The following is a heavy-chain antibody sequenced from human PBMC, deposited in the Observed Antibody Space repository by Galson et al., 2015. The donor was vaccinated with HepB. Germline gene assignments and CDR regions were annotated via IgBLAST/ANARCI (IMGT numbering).Heavy chain of an antibody. CDR2: TYYRSKWYN. CDR1: GDSVSSNSVT. V-gene: IGHV6-1*01. J-gene: IGHJ2*01. Sequence: CAISGDSVSSNSVTWNWIRQSPSRGLEWLGRTYYRSKWYNDYAVSVKSRININVDTSKNQFSLQLNSVTPEDTAVYYCARTVGYFDLWGRGTLVTASS. CDR3: ARTVGYFDL.